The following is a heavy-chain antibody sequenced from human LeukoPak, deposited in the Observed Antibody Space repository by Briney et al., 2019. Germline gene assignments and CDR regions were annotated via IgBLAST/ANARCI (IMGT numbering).Heavy chain of an antibody. CDR1: GWSFTSYW. D-gene: IGHD3-3*01. J-gene: IGHJ4*02. CDR3: ARALRFLDQDY. CDR2: IYPGDSDT. Sequence: GGALEISFQGSGWSFTSYWIGWVRPVPGKGLGGMGIIYPGDSDTRYGPSFQGQVTISADKSISTAYLQWSSLKASDTAMYYCARALRFLDQDYWGQGTLVTVSS. V-gene: IGHV5-51*01.